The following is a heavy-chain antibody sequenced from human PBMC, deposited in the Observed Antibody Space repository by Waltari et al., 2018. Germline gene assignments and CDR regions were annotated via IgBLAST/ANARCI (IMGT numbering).Heavy chain of an antibody. D-gene: IGHD2-2*02. J-gene: IGHJ4*02. CDR1: GFSFSSYS. Sequence: EVQLLESGGDLVQPGGSLRLSCAASGFSFSSYSIGWVRHAPGKGLDWVAAISGTGGSTYYAGSVKGRFTISRDNSKRTMYLQMSSLRAEDTAVYYCARAGTSWYIGHFYYFDYWGRGTLVTVSS. CDR3: ARAGTSWYIGHFYYFDY. CDR2: ISGTGGST. V-gene: IGHV3-23*01.